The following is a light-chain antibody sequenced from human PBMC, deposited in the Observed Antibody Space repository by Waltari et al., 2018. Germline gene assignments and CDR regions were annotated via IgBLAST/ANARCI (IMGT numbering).Light chain of an antibody. J-gene: IGKJ2*01. CDR2: SGS. V-gene: IGKV2-28*01. CDR3: LQVRETPQT. CDR1: QSLLHTDGRNY. Sequence: DIVMTQSPLSLPVTPGEPASISCTSTQSLLHTDGRNYLDWYLQRPGQSPQLLIFSGSNRASGVPDRFSGSGSGSHFTLKISRVEAEDVGVYYCLQVRETPQTFGQGTKLEIK.